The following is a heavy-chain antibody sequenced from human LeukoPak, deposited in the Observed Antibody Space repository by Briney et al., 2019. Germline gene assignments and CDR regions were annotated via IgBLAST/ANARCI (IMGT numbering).Heavy chain of an antibody. CDR1: GFTFSSYS. CDR2: ISSSSSYI. V-gene: IGHV3-21*01. D-gene: IGHD3-10*01. CDR3: ARNGIYGSGSYYRYNWFDP. Sequence: PGGSLRLSCAASGFTFSSYSMNWVRQAPGKGLEWVSSISSSSSYIYYADSVKGRFTISRDNAKNSLYLQMNSLRAEDTAVYYCARNGIYGSGSYYRYNWFDPWGRGTLVTVSS. J-gene: IGHJ5*02.